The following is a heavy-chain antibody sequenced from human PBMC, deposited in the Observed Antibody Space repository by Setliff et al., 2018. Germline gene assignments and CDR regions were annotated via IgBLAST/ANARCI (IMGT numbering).Heavy chain of an antibody. Sequence: SETLSLTCTVSGGSISSSSYYWGWIRQPPGKGLEWIGYIYYSGSTNYNPSLESRVTISVDTSKNQFSLRLNSATAADTAVYYCARLRGAFDYWGQGTLVTVS. J-gene: IGHJ4*02. CDR3: ARLRGAFDY. CDR1: GGSISSSSYY. CDR2: IYYSGST. V-gene: IGHV4-61*05. D-gene: IGHD3-16*01.